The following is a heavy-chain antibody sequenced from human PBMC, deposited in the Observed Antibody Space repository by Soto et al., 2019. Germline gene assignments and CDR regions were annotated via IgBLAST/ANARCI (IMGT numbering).Heavy chain of an antibody. Sequence: GGSLRLSCAASGFTFSSYAISWVRQAPGKGLEWVSAISGSGGSTYYADSVKGRFTISRDNSKNTLYLQMNSLRAEDTAVYYCAKEIHYDSSGYYYDFAFDIWGQGTMVTVSS. V-gene: IGHV3-23*01. D-gene: IGHD3-22*01. J-gene: IGHJ3*02. CDR2: ISGSGGST. CDR1: GFTFSSYA. CDR3: AKEIHYDSSGYYYDFAFDI.